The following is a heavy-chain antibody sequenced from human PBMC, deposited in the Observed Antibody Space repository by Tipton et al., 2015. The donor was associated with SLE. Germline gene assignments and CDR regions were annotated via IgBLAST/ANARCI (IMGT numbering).Heavy chain of an antibody. V-gene: IGHV5-10-1*01. CDR2: IDLVDSET. Sequence: QLVQSGAEVKKPGESLRISCKASGYSLNSFRISWVRQMPGKGLEWMGRIDLVDSETNYSPSFQGHVIISADKSISTVYLQWSILKASDTAMYYCARRIGDDHHDGFDIWGQGTMVTVSS. J-gene: IGHJ3*02. CDR1: GYSLNSFR. CDR3: ARRIGDDHHDGFDI. D-gene: IGHD2-21*01.